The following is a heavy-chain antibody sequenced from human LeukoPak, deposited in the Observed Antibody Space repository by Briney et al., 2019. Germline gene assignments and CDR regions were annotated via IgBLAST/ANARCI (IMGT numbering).Heavy chain of an antibody. D-gene: IGHD4-23*01. CDR2: IIPIFGTA. CDR1: GGTFSSYA. Sequence: SVKVSCKASGGTFSSYAISWVRQAPGQGLEWMGGIIPIFGTANYAQKFQGRVTITADESTSTAYMELSSLRSEDTAVYYCARSHFNSPRDAFDIWGQGTMVTVSS. V-gene: IGHV1-69*13. CDR3: ARSHFNSPRDAFDI. J-gene: IGHJ3*02.